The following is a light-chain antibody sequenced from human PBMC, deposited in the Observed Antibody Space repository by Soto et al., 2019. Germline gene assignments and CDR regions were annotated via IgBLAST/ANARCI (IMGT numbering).Light chain of an antibody. CDR3: CSYAGRYFVV. CDR1: SSDVGGYNY. V-gene: IGLV2-11*01. CDR2: DVS. J-gene: IGLJ2*01. Sequence: QSALTQPRSVSGSPGQAVTISCTGNSSDVGGYNYVSWYQQHPGKAPKLMIYDVSKRPSGVPDRFSGSKSGNTASLTISGLQAEDEADYYCCSYAGRYFVVFGGGTKLTVL.